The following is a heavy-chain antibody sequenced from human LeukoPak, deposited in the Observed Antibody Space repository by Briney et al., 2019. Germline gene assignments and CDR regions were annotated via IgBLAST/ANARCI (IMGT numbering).Heavy chain of an antibody. Sequence: GGSLRLSCAASGFTFSSYAMHWVRQAPGKGLEWVAVISYDGSNKYYADSVKGRFTISRDNSKNTLYLQMNSLRAEDTAVYYCARKAGGYSYGPLDYWGQGTLVTVSS. V-gene: IGHV3-30*04. CDR3: ARKAGGYSYGPLDY. J-gene: IGHJ4*02. D-gene: IGHD5-18*01. CDR2: ISYDGSNK. CDR1: GFTFSSYA.